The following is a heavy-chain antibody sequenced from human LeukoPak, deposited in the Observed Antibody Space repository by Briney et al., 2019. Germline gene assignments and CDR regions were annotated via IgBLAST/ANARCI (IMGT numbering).Heavy chain of an antibody. J-gene: IGHJ5*02. V-gene: IGHV3-23*01. Sequence: PGASLRLSCAASGFTFSSYARSWVRQAPGKGLEWVSAISGSGGSTYYADSVKGRFTISRDNSKNTLYLQMNSLRAEDTAVYYCAKAPSVAGLNWFDPWGQGTLVTVSS. CDR2: ISGSGGST. CDR3: AKAPSVAGLNWFDP. D-gene: IGHD6-19*01. CDR1: GFTFSSYA.